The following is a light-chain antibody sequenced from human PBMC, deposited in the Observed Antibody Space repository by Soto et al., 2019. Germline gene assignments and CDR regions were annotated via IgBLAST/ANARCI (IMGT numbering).Light chain of an antibody. V-gene: IGLV2-8*01. CDR2: EVT. CDR1: SSDVGGYNY. CDR3: SLYADSNSYV. Sequence: QSVLTQLPSACGSPGPSVTISCTGTSSDVGGYNYVYWYQQHPGKAPKLMIYEVTKRPSGVPDRFSGSKSGNTASLTVSGLQAEDEADYYCSLYADSNSYVFGTGTKVPV. J-gene: IGLJ1*01.